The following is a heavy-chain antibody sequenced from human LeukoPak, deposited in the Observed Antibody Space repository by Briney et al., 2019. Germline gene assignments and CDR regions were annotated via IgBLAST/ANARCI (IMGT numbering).Heavy chain of an antibody. Sequence: GGSLRLSCAASGFTFGIYDMNWVRQAPGKGLEWVSSISGNSDYIYYTDSVKGRFTISRDNAKNSLYLQMNSLRAEDTAVYYCARHVLAYCSGGTCNDYWGQGTLVTVSS. CDR2: ISGNSDYI. CDR1: GFTFGIYD. V-gene: IGHV3-21*01. CDR3: ARHVLAYCSGGTCNDY. J-gene: IGHJ4*02. D-gene: IGHD2-15*01.